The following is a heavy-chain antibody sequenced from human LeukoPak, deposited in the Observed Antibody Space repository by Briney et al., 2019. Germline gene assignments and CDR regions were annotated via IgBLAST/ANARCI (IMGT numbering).Heavy chain of an antibody. J-gene: IGHJ4*02. Sequence: GASVKVSCKASGYTFTSYGISWVRQAPGQGLEWMGWISAYNGNTNYAQKLQGRVTMTTDTSTSTAYMELRSLRSDDTAVYYCARDIRRITFGGVIVILGYWGQGTLVAVSS. CDR3: ARDIRRITFGGVIVILGY. CDR2: ISAYNGNT. CDR1: GYTFTSYG. D-gene: IGHD3-16*02. V-gene: IGHV1-18*01.